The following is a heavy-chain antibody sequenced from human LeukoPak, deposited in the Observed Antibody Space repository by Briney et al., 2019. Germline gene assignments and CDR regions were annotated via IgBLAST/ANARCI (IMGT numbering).Heavy chain of an antibody. J-gene: IGHJ6*03. Sequence: TSQTLSLTCTVSGGSISSGSYYWSWIRQPAGKGLEWIGRIYTSGSTNYNPSLKSRVTISVDTSKNQFSLKLSSVTAADTAVYYCARVIFDRVSRNYYYYMDVWGKGTTVTVSS. CDR1: GGSISSGSYY. V-gene: IGHV4-61*02. CDR3: ARVIFDRVSRNYYYYMDV. CDR2: IYTSGST. D-gene: IGHD1-14*01.